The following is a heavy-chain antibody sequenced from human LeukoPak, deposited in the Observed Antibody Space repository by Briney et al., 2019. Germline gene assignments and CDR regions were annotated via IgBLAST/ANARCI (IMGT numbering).Heavy chain of an antibody. J-gene: IGHJ4*02. D-gene: IGHD3-10*01. V-gene: IGHV3-11*06. CDR3: ARGTRRGDYYFDV. CDR1: GFTFSDYY. CDR2: INSRSNYI. Sequence: GGSLRLSCAASGFTFSDYYVSWIRQAPGQGLEYISYINSRSNYIDYADSVQGRFTISRDNAKNSLYLQMNSLRAGDTAVYFCARGTRRGDYYFDVWGQGTLVTVSS.